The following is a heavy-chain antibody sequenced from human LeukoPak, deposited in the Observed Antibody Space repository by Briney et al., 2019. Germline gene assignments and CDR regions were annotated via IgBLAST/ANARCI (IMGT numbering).Heavy chain of an antibody. CDR2: IYYSGST. CDR3: ARARGAGPGAHFDY. Sequence: SETLSLTCTVSGGSISTYYWSWIRQPPGKGLEWIGYIYYSGSTNYNPSLKSRLTISVDTSKNQFSLKLSSVTAADTAVYYCARARGAGPGAHFDYWGQGTLVTVSS. D-gene: IGHD3-10*01. CDR1: GGSISTYY. V-gene: IGHV4-59*08. J-gene: IGHJ4*02.